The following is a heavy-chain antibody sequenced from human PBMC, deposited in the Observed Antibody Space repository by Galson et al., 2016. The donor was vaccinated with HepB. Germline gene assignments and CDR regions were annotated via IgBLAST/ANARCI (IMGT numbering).Heavy chain of an antibody. V-gene: IGHV3-30*18. D-gene: IGHD3-10*02. CDR1: GFTFNKYG. J-gene: IGHJ4*02. CDR3: AKRHEYCPPVGCSVDY. Sequence: SLRLSCAASGFTFNKYGMHWVRQASGKGLEWVAADSVHGGRKFYADAVKGRFTISRDSANNMLFLQMSSLRDDDTAVYYCAKRHEYCPPVGCSVDYWGQGTLVSVS. CDR2: DSVHGGRK.